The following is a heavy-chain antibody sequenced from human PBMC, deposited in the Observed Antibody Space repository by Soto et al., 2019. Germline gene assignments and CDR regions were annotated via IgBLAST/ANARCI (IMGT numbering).Heavy chain of an antibody. D-gene: IGHD5-18*01. CDR2: IIGSGGAT. V-gene: IGHV3-23*01. CDR3: AKDTTAVVRLGVYFGY. Sequence: PGGSLRLSCAASGFTFSSYAMSWVRQAPGKGLEWVSAIIGSGGATYYADSVKGRFTVSRDNSRNTLYLQMNSLRVEDTAVYYCAKDTTAVVRLGVYFGYWGQGTLVTVSS. J-gene: IGHJ4*02. CDR1: GFTFSSYA.